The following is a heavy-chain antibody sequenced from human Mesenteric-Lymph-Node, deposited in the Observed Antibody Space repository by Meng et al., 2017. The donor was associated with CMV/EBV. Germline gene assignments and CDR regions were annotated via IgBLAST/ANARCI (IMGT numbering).Heavy chain of an antibody. V-gene: IGHV1-46*01. CDR1: GYIFTTHY. J-gene: IGHJ4*02. Sequence: ASVKVSCKASGYIFTTHYVHWVRQAPGQGLEWMGIINPSGGSTSYAQKLQGRVTMTRGTSASTVYMELSSLRSEDTAVYFCARGRPPNSYDILTGFHYFFDYWGQGTLVTVSS. D-gene: IGHD3-9*01. CDR3: ARGRPPNSYDILTGFHYFFDY. CDR2: INPSGGST.